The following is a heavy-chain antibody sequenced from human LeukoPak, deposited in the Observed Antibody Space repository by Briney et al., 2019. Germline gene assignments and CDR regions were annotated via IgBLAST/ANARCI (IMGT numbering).Heavy chain of an antibody. CDR3: ASKYCSSTSCYWNDAFDI. CDR2: INPSGGST. J-gene: IGHJ3*02. CDR1: GYTFTSYY. Sequence: ASVKVSCKAPGYTFTSYYMHWVRQAPGQGLEWMGIINPSGGSTSYAQKFQGRVTMTRNTSTSTVYMELSSLRSEDTAVYYCASKYCSSTSCYWNDAFDIWGQGTMVTVSS. D-gene: IGHD2-2*01. V-gene: IGHV1-46*01.